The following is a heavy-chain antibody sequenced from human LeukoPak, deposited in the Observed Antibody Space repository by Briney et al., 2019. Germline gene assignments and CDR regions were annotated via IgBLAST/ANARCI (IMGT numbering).Heavy chain of an antibody. CDR3: ARLSRTVFGVVIIPPYFDY. D-gene: IGHD3-3*01. CDR2: IYYGGST. CDR1: GGSISSSSYY. J-gene: IGHJ4*02. Sequence: SETLSLTCTVSGGSISSSSYYWGWIRQPPGKGLEWIGSIYYGGSTYYNPSLKSRVTISVDTSKNQFSLKLSSVTAADTAVYYCARLSRTVFGVVIIPPYFDYWGQGTLVTVSS. V-gene: IGHV4-39*01.